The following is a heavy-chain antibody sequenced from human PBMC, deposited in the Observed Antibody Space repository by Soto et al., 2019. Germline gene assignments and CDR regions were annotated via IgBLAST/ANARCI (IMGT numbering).Heavy chain of an antibody. D-gene: IGHD3-3*01. CDR2: INHSGST. CDR3: ARGPLGVVTYCYYYGMDV. J-gene: IGHJ6*02. CDR1: GGSFSGYY. Sequence: PSETLSLTCAVYGGSFSGYYWSWIRQPPGKGLEWIGEINHSGSTNYNPSLKSRVTISVDTSKNQFSLKLSSVTAADTAVYYCARGPLGVVTYCYYYGMDVWGQGTTVTVSS. V-gene: IGHV4-34*01.